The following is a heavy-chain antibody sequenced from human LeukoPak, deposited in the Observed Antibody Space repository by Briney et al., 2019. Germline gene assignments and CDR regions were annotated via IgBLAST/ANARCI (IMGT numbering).Heavy chain of an antibody. CDR2: INPNSAGT. V-gene: IGHV1-2*02. D-gene: IGHD6-13*01. CDR3: ARAAWSATSKFDS. CDR1: GYTFTDYY. J-gene: IGHJ5*01. Sequence: ASVKVSCKASGYTFTDYYLHWLRQDPGQGLEWVGWINPNSAGTEYAQEFQGRVTVTRDTSNSTAYMELSRLRPDDTAVYYCARAAWSATSKFDSWGQGTRVTVSS.